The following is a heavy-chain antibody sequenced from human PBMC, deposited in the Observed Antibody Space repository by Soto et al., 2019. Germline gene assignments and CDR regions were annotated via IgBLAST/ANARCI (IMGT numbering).Heavy chain of an antibody. J-gene: IGHJ5*02. Sequence: QLQLQESGPGLVKPSETLSLTCTVSGGSISSSSYYWGWISQPPGKGLEWIGSIYYSGSTYYNPSLKSRVTISVDTSKNQFSLKLSSVTAADMAVYYCARQPYCSSTSCYPFSNWFDPRGQGTLVTVSS. CDR2: IYYSGST. D-gene: IGHD2-2*01. CDR3: ARQPYCSSTSCYPFSNWFDP. CDR1: GGSISSSSYY. V-gene: IGHV4-39*01.